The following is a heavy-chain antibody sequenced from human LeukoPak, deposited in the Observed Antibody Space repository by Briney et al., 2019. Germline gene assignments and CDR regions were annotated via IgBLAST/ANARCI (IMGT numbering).Heavy chain of an antibody. D-gene: IGHD3-9*01. CDR2: IYYSGST. J-gene: IGHJ4*02. CDR1: GGSISSYY. V-gene: IGHV4-59*01. CDR3: ARFTKSGGLRYFDWLLPHFDY. Sequence: PSETLSLTCTVSGGSISSYYWSWIRQPPGKGLEWIGYIYYSGSTNYNPSLKSRVTISVDTSKNQFSLKLSSVAAADTAVYYCARFTKSGGLRYFDWLLPHFDYWGQGTLVTVSS.